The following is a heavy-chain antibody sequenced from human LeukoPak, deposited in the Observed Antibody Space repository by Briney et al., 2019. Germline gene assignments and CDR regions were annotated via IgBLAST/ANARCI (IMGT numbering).Heavy chain of an antibody. CDR3: AKAYSSSWYPFDY. CDR2: ITGGGQNT. CDR1: GFSFSNYG. Sequence: GGTLRLSCAASGFSFSNYGMNWVRQAPGKGLEWVSGITGGGQNTYYADSVKGRFTISRDNAKNSLYLQMNSLRAEDTALYYCAKAYSSSWYPFDYWGQGTLVTVSS. J-gene: IGHJ4*02. V-gene: IGHV3-23*01. D-gene: IGHD6-13*01.